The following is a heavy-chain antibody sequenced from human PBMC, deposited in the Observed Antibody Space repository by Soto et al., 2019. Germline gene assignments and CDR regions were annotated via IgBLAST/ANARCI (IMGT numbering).Heavy chain of an antibody. V-gene: IGHV3-9*01. Sequence: PGGSLRLSCAASGFTFDDYAMHWVRQAPGKGLEWVSGISWNSGSIGYADSVKGRFTISRDNAKNSLYLQMNSLRAEDTALYYCAKDIVAAATFTFDYWGQGTLVTVSS. CDR3: AKDIVAAATFTFDY. D-gene: IGHD6-13*01. CDR2: ISWNSGSI. CDR1: GFTFDDYA. J-gene: IGHJ4*02.